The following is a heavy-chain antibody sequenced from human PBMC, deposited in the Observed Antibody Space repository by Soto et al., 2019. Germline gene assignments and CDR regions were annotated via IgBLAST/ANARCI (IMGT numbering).Heavy chain of an antibody. CDR1: GGSLSSGGYY. CDR3: ATVEGYCSGGGCYYYYMDV. Sequence: SETLSLTCTVSGGSLSSGGYYWSWIRQHPGKGLEWIGYIYYSGSTYYNPSLKSRVTISVDTSKNQFSLKLSSVTAADTAVYYCATVEGYCSGGGCYYYYMDVWGKGTTVTVSS. V-gene: IGHV4-31*03. D-gene: IGHD2-15*01. CDR2: IYYSGST. J-gene: IGHJ6*03.